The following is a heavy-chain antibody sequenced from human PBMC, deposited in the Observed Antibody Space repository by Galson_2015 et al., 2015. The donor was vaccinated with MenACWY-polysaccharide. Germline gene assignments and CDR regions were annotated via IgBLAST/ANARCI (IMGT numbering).Heavy chain of an antibody. CDR3: AKGTAYTDFSSADY. CDR2: INWNSGHI. J-gene: IGHJ4*02. V-gene: IGHV3-9*01. CDR1: GFTFDDYA. D-gene: IGHD1-26*01. Sequence: SLRLSCAVSGFTFDDYAMHWVRQALGKGLEWASGINWNSGHIDYADSVKGRFTISRDNAKNSLYLQMTSLTLEDTALYYCAKGTAYTDFSSADYWGQGTLVSVSS.